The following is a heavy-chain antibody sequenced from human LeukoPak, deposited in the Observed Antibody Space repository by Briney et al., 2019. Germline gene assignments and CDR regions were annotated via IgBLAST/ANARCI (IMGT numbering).Heavy chain of an antibody. D-gene: IGHD3-22*01. CDR2: IYHSGST. CDR1: GGSFSGYY. J-gene: IGHJ4*02. Sequence: PSETLSLTCAVYGGSFSGYYWSWIRQPPGKGLEWIGYIYHSGSTYYNPSLKSRVTISVDRSENQFSLKLSSVTAADTAVYYCARTYYYDSSGPPGDYWGQGTLVTVSS. V-gene: IGHV4-34*01. CDR3: ARTYYYDSSGPPGDY.